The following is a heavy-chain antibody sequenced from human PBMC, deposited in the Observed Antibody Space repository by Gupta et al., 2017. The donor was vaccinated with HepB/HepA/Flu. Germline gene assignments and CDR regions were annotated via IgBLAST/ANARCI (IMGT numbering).Heavy chain of an antibody. CDR3: ARAAWTYHYGSGTSHNWFDP. V-gene: IGHV3-48*02. J-gene: IGHJ5*02. D-gene: IGHD3-10*01. CDR1: GFTFSSYN. Sequence: EVQRVESGGGLVQPGGSLRLSCAASGFTFSSYNMNWVRQAPGKGLEWVSYISSGSNTIYYADSVKGRFTISRDNAKNSLYLQMNSLRDDDTAVYYCARAAWTYHYGSGTSHNWFDPWGQGTLVTVSS. CDR2: ISSGSNTI.